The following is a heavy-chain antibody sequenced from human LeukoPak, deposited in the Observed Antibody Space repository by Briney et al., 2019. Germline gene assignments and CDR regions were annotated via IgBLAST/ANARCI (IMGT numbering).Heavy chain of an antibody. CDR2: ISGSGSGGST. CDR1: GFTFSSSA. Sequence: GGSLRLSCVVSGFTFSSSAMSWVRQAPGKGLEWVSSISGSGSGGSTYYADSVKGRFTISRDNSKNTLYLQMNSLRAEDTAVYYCATDFDWLLYTGDYWGQGTLVTVSS. D-gene: IGHD3-9*01. V-gene: IGHV3-23*01. CDR3: ATDFDWLLYTGDY. J-gene: IGHJ4*02.